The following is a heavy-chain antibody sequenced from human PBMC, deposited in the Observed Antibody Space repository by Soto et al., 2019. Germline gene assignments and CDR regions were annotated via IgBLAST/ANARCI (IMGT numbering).Heavy chain of an antibody. J-gene: IGHJ4*02. CDR1: DVSIISGGYC. V-gene: IGHV4-31*02. D-gene: IGHD6-13*01. CDR2: IYYSGST. CDR3: ATPKYSSSWYYFDY. Sequence: SETLSLTWTVSDVSIISGGYCWSWVRKHPGKGLEWIGYIYYSGSTYYNPSLKSRVTISVDTSKNQFSLKLSSVTAADTAVYYCATPKYSSSWYYFDYWGQGTLVTVSS.